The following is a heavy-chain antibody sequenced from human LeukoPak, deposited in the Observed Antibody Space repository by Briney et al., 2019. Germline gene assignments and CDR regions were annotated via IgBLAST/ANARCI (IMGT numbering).Heavy chain of an antibody. CDR2: INPNSGGT. J-gene: IGHJ5*02. D-gene: IGHD1-7*01. V-gene: IGHV1-2*02. Sequence: ASVKVSCKASGYTFTGYYMHWVRQAPGQGLEWMGWINPNSGGTNYAQKFQGRVTMTRDTSISTAYMELSRLRSDDTAVYYCARGRYNWNYPSWFDPWGQGTLLTVSS. CDR3: ARGRYNWNYPSWFDP. CDR1: GYTFTGYY.